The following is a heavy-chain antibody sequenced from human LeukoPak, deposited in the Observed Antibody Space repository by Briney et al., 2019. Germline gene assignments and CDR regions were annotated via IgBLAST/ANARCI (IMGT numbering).Heavy chain of an antibody. V-gene: IGHV1-2*02. CDR3: ATYPRYSSSPPFDY. CDR1: GYTFTGQY. J-gene: IGHJ4*02. Sequence: GASVKVSCEASGYTFTGQYMHWVRQAPGQGLEWMGWINPNTGGTNYAQKLQGRVTMTRDTTISTAYMELSRLTSDDTAIYYCATYPRYSSSPPFDYWGQGTLVTVYS. CDR2: INPNTGGT. D-gene: IGHD6-6*01.